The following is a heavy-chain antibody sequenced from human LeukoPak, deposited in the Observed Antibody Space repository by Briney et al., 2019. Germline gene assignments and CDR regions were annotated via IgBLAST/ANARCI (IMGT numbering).Heavy chain of an antibody. Sequence: GGSLRLSRGASGFIFCYHRMTTVRQAPGKGLEWVANIKEDGSEKYYVGSVKGRFTISTDNAKNSLYLQMNSLRAEDTAVYYCVRHEFGSVSTLDYWGQGNLVTVSS. V-gene: IGHV3-7*01. CDR1: GFIFCYHR. D-gene: IGHD4-11*01. J-gene: IGHJ4*02. CDR2: IKEDGSEK. CDR3: VRHEFGSVSTLDY.